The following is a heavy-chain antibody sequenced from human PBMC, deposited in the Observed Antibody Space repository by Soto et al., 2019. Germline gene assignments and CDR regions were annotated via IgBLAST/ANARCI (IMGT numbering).Heavy chain of an antibody. CDR1: GASLTRGVYY. D-gene: IGHD1-1*01. Sequence: QVQLQESGPRLAKPSESLSLTCSVSGASLTRGVYYWSWVRQPPVRQLEWIGSIYYRGTTNYNPSLTGRVTISEDTSTNQFSVTVKSVTAADTAVYFCARANCVRCHFDLWGQGTLVTVSS. J-gene: IGHJ4*02. V-gene: IGHV4-61*08. CDR2: IYYRGTT. CDR3: ARANCVRCHFDL.